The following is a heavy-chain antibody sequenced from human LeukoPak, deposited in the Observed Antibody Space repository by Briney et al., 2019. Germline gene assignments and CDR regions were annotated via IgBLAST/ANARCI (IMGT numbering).Heavy chain of an antibody. D-gene: IGHD4-17*01. J-gene: IGHJ4*02. CDR3: ARAGGSTVSHSDY. V-gene: IGHV3-21*01. CDR1: GFTFSSYS. CDR2: ISSSTSYI. Sequence: GGPLRLSGAASGFTFSSYSMNWIRKAPGKGLEGVSSISSSTSYIYYADSVKGRFTISKDNAKNSLYLQMNSLRAEDTAVYYCARAGGSTVSHSDYWGQGTLVTVSS.